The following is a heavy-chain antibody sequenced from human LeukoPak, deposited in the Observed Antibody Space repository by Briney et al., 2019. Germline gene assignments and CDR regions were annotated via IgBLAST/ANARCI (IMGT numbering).Heavy chain of an antibody. Sequence: PSETLSLTCTVSGGSISSSSYYWGWIRQPPGKGLEWIGSIYYSGSTYYNPSLKSRVTISADTSKNQFSLKLSSVTAADTAVYYCARLSLQFLALGYWLGYYFDYWGQGTLVTVSS. V-gene: IGHV4-39*01. CDR1: GGSISSSSYY. J-gene: IGHJ4*02. CDR2: IYYSGST. D-gene: IGHD5-24*01. CDR3: ARLSLQFLALGYWLGYYFDY.